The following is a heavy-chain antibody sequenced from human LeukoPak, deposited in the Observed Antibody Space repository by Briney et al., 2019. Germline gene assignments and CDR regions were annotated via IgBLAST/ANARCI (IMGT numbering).Heavy chain of an antibody. D-gene: IGHD2-21*01. CDR2: IYSGGNT. CDR1: GFTFTSHW. V-gene: IGHV3-53*01. Sequence: GGSLRLSCEASGFTFTSHWMSWVRQAPGKGLEWVSMIYSGGNTYYDDSVKGRFTLSRDNSMNTLYLQMNSLRAEDTAMYYCARGLQAGNYFDSWGQGTLVTVSS. CDR3: ARGLQAGNYFDS. J-gene: IGHJ4*02.